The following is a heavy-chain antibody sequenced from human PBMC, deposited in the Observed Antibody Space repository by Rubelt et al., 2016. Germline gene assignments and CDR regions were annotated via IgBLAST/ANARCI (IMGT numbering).Heavy chain of an antibody. Sequence: EVQLVESGGGLAQPGGSLRLSCAVSGFTLSSHSMNWVRQAPGKGLEWVSYISSSGTSTYYADSVRGRFTISRDDAKNSLFLQMNSLRADDAAVYYCARGPSNGHDYWGQGTLVTVSS. J-gene: IGHJ4*02. CDR2: ISSSGTST. CDR1: GFTLSSHS. D-gene: IGHD2-8*01. V-gene: IGHV3-48*04. CDR3: ARGPSNGHDY.